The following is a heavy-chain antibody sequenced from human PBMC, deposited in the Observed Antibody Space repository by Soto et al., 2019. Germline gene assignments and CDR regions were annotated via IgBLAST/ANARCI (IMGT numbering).Heavy chain of an antibody. Sequence: GGSLRLSCAASGFTFSSYAMHWVRQAPGKGLEWVAVISYDGSNKYYADSVKGRFAISRDNSENTLYLQMNSLRAEDTAVYYCARDSRAAAGRYYYYGMDVWGQGTTVTVSS. CDR2: ISYDGSNK. CDR1: GFTFSSYA. D-gene: IGHD6-13*01. V-gene: IGHV3-30*09. J-gene: IGHJ6*02. CDR3: ARDSRAAAGRYYYYGMDV.